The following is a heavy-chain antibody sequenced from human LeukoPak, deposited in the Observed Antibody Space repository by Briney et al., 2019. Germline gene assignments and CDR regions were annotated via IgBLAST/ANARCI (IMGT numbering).Heavy chain of an antibody. CDR2: ISTSSNTV. Sequence: GGSLRLPCAASGFTFTSYNMNWVRQAPGKGLEWVSYISTSSNTVYYADSVKGRFTISRDNAKNSLYLQMNSLRDEDTAVYYCARVPGYCSGGSCYSAYFDYWGLGTLVTVSS. J-gene: IGHJ4*02. D-gene: IGHD2-15*01. CDR1: GFTFTSYN. V-gene: IGHV3-48*02. CDR3: ARVPGYCSGGSCYSAYFDY.